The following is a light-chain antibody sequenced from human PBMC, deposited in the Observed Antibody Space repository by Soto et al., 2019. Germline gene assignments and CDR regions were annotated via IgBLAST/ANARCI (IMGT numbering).Light chain of an antibody. CDR1: SSGVGGYNY. J-gene: IGLJ3*02. V-gene: IGLV2-11*01. CDR2: DVS. Sequence: QSALTQPRSVSGSPGQSVTISCTGTSSGVGGYNYVSWYQQHPGKAPKLMIYDVSKRPSGVPDRFSGSKSGNTASLAISGLRSEDEADYYCAAWDDSLSGPVFGGGTKLTVL. CDR3: AAWDDSLSGPV.